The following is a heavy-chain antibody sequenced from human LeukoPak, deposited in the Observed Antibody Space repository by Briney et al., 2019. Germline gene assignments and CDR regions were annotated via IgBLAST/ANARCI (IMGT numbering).Heavy chain of an antibody. CDR3: ATQDYYGSGSYTV. J-gene: IGHJ4*02. CDR2: ISSSGSTP. V-gene: IGHV3-48*03. Sequence: GGSLRLSCAASGFAFDTHQMNWVRQAPGKGLEWVSYISSSGSTPYYADSVKGRFTISRDNAKNSLYLQMNSLRAEDTAVYHCATQDYYGSGSYTVWGQGTLVTVSS. D-gene: IGHD3-10*01. CDR1: GFAFDTHQ.